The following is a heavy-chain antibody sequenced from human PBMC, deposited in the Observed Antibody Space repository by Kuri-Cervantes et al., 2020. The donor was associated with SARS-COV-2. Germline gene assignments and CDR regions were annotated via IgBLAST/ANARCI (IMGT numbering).Heavy chain of an antibody. CDR2: ISYDGSNK. CDR1: GFTFSSYA. V-gene: IGHV3-30-3*01. D-gene: IGHD2/OR15-2a*01. J-gene: IGHJ4*02. CDR3: ARHPKTIPQYHFDY. Sequence: SLKISCAASGFTFSSYAMHWVRQAPGKGLEWVAVISYDGSNKYYADSVKGRFTISRDNSKNTLYLQMNSLRAEDTAVYYCARHPKTIPQYHFDYWGQGTLVTVSS.